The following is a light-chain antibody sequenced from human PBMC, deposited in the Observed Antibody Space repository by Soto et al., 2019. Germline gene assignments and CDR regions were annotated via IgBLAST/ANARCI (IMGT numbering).Light chain of an antibody. CDR2: EVS. J-gene: IGKJ5*01. Sequence: GPPASISCKSSQSLLHSDGKTYLYWDLQKPGQPPQLLIDEVSNRFSGVPDRFSVSGSGTDFTLKISRVEAADDGVYYCMQTTQAFGQGTRLEIK. CDR1: QSLLHSDGKTY. CDR3: MQTTQA. V-gene: IGKV2D-29*01.